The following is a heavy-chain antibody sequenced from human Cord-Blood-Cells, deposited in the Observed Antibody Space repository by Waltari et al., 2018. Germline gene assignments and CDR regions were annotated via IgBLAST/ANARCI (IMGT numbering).Heavy chain of an antibody. Sequence: EVQLVESGGGLVQPGGSLRLSCAASGFTFSSYSMTWGRQAPGKGLEWVSYISSSSSTIYYADSVKGRFTISRDNAKNSLYLQMNSLRDEDTAVYYCARVDVAGTGWFDPWGQGTLVTVSS. CDR3: ARVDVAGTGWFDP. CDR2: ISSSSSTI. D-gene: IGHD6-19*01. CDR1: GFTFSSYS. V-gene: IGHV3-48*02. J-gene: IGHJ5*02.